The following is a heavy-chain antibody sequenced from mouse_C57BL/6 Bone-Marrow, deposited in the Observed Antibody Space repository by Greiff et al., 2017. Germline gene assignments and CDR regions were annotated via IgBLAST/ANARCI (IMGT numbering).Heavy chain of an antibody. Sequence: VQRVESGAELARPGASVTLSCKASGYTFTSYGISWVKQRTGHGLEWIGEIYPRSGNTYYNEKFKGKATLTADQSSSKAYMELRRLTSEYAAVYFCARGKIVELLLNLWYFDVWGTGTTVTVSS. CDR3: ARGKIVELLLNLWYFDV. CDR2: IYPRSGNT. D-gene: IGHD1-1*01. V-gene: IGHV1-81*01. J-gene: IGHJ1*03. CDR1: GYTFTSYG.